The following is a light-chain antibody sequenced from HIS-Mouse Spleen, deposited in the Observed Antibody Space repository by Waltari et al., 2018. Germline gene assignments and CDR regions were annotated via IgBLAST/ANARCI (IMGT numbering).Light chain of an antibody. Sequence: DIQLTQSPFFLSASVGDRATITCWASQGISSYLAWYQQKPGKAPKLLINAASTLQSGVPSRFSGSGSGTEFTLTISSLQPEDFATYYCQQLNSYPPTFGQGTKVEIK. CDR2: AAS. V-gene: IGKV1-9*01. CDR3: QQLNSYPPT. CDR1: QGISSY. J-gene: IGKJ1*01.